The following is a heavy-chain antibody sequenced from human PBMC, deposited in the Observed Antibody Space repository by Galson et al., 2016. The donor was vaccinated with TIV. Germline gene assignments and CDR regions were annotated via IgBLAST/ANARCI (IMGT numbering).Heavy chain of an antibody. V-gene: IGHV3-7*01. D-gene: IGHD2-21*01. CDR2: IKEDGSEK. CDR3: ARGGSDSDY. J-gene: IGHJ4*02. CDR1: GFTFGNYW. Sequence: SLRLSCAASGFTFGNYWMTWVRQAPGKGLEWVANIKEDGSEKNYVDLVKGRFTISRDNAKNSPYLQMNSVRAEDTAVYYCARGGSDSDYWGQGTLVTVSS.